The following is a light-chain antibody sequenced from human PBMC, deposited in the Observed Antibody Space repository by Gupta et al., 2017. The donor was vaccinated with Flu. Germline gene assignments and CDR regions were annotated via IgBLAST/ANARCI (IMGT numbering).Light chain of an antibody. CDR3: QVWDDSGDHCL. CDR2: DDV. V-gene: IGLV3-21*02. J-gene: IGLJ1*01. CDR1: NIGSKS. Sequence: SSVLTQPPSVSVAPGQTASITGGGNNIGSKSVDWYQQKPGQAPVLVVYDDVDRHSGIPERFSGSKSGNTATVTISRVEAGDEADYYCQVWDDSGDHCLFGTGTKVTVL.